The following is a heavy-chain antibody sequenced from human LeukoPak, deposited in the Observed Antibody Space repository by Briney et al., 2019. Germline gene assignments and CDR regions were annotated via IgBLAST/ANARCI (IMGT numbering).Heavy chain of an antibody. Sequence: GGSLRLSCAASGFTFSGSAMHWVRQASGKGLEWVGRIRSKANSYATAYAASVKGRFTISSDDSKNTAYLQMNSLKTEDTAVYYCTRLRPAVAATTDYCGEGTLVTVSS. CDR1: GFTFSGSA. CDR2: IRSKANSYAT. D-gene: IGHD6-19*01. V-gene: IGHV3-73*01. CDR3: TRLRPAVAATTDY. J-gene: IGHJ4*02.